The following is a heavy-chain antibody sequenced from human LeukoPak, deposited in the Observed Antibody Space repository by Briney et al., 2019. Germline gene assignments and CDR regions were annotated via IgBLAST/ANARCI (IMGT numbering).Heavy chain of an antibody. CDR1: GYTLTELS. J-gene: IGHJ6*02. CDR3: ATERRITIFGVVISYYYGMDV. V-gene: IGHV1-24*01. D-gene: IGHD3-3*01. CDR2: FGPEDGET. Sequence: ASVKVSCKVSGYTLTELSMHWVRQAPGKGLEWMGGFGPEDGETIYAQKFQGRVTMTEDTSTDTAYMELSSLRSEDTAVYYCATERRITIFGVVISYYYGMDVWGQGTTVTVSS.